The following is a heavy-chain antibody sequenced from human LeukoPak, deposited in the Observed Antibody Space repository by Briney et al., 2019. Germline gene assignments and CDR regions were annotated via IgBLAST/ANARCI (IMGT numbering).Heavy chain of an antibody. CDR1: GYTFNIYD. CDR2: MNPNTGNA. D-gene: IGHD3-22*01. J-gene: IGHJ4*02. CDR3: ARGVRRARTEDYESSGYFPSDY. V-gene: IGHV1-8*01. Sequence: ASVKVSCKTSGYTFNIYDINWVRQVTGQGLEWMGWMNPNTGNAGYPQKFQSRVTVTRNTSISTAYLELSSLRSEDTAVYYCARGVRRARTEDYESSGYFPSDYWGQGTLVTVSS.